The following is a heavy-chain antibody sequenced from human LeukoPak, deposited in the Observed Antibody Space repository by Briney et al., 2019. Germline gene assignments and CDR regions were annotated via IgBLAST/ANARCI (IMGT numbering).Heavy chain of an antibody. J-gene: IGHJ5*02. CDR1: GGSISSTNW. Sequence: PSETLSLTCVVSGGSISSTNWWSWVRQPPGKGLEWIGEIYHSGSTNYNPSLKSRVIISVDKSKNQFSLKLSSVTAADTAVYYCARLRISWFDPWGQGTLVTVSS. CDR3: ARLRISWFDP. CDR2: IYHSGST. D-gene: IGHD2-15*01. V-gene: IGHV4-4*02.